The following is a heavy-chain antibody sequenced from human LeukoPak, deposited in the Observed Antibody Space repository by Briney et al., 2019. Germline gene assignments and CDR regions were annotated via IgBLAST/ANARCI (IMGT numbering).Heavy chain of an antibody. J-gene: IGHJ6*04. Sequence: PSETLSLTCTVSGGSISSYNCSWIRQPPAPGQERIGYIYYSGSTNYNPSLKSRVTISVDTSKNQFSLKLSSVTAADTAVYYCARRRGYSYGYRYYYGMDVWGKGTTVTVSS. CDR1: GGSISSYN. D-gene: IGHD5-18*01. CDR3: ARRRGYSYGYRYYYGMDV. CDR2: IYYSGST. V-gene: IGHV4-59*01.